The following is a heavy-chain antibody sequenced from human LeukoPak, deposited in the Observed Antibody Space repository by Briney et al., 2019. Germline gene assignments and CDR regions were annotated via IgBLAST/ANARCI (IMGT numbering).Heavy chain of an antibody. CDR1: GGTFSSYA. CDR3: ASSYNWNEGNAFDI. D-gene: IGHD1-1*01. CDR2: ITPIFGTA. Sequence: SVKVSCKASGGTFSSYAISWVRQAPGQGLEWMGGITPIFGTANYAQKFQGRVTITADESTSTAYMELSSLRSEDTAVYYCASSYNWNEGNAFDIWGQGTMVTVSS. V-gene: IGHV1-69*13. J-gene: IGHJ3*02.